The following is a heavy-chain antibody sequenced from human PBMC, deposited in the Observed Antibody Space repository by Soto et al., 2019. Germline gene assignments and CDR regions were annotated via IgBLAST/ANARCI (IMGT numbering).Heavy chain of an antibody. CDR2: IYWDDDK. CDR1: GLSLSTSGVG. Sequence: SGPTLVNPTQTLTLTCTFSGLSLSTSGVGVGWIRQPPGKALEWLALIYWDDDKRYSPSLKSRLTITKDTSKNQVILTMTNMDPVDTATYYCARVLLWFGELPNWFDPWGQGTLVTVSS. V-gene: IGHV2-5*02. CDR3: ARVLLWFGELPNWFDP. J-gene: IGHJ5*02. D-gene: IGHD3-10*01.